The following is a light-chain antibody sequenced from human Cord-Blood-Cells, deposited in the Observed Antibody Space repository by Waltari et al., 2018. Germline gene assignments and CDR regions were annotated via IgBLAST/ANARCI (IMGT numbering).Light chain of an antibody. J-gene: IGKJ3*01. CDR2: AAS. V-gene: IGKV1-39*01. Sequence: TQSPSSLSASVGDRVTIPCRASQSISSYLNWYQQKPGKAPKLLIYAASSLQSGVPSRFSGSGSGTDFTLTISSLQPEDFATYYCQQSYSTPPTTFGPGTKVDIK. CDR3: QQSYSTPPTT. CDR1: QSISSY.